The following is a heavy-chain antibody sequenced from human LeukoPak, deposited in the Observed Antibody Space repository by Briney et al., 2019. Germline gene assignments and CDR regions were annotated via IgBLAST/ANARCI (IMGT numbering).Heavy chain of an antibody. Sequence: ASVKVSCKASGYTFTTYDINWVRQATGQGLEWMGWMNPNSGNTGYAQKFQGRVTMTRNTSISTAYMELSSLRSEDTAVYYCARGSGSGSVGARVFDDWGQGTLVTVSS. V-gene: IGHV1-8*01. CDR3: ARGSGSGSVGARVFDD. J-gene: IGHJ4*02. CDR1: GYTFTTYD. CDR2: MNPNSGNT. D-gene: IGHD1-26*01.